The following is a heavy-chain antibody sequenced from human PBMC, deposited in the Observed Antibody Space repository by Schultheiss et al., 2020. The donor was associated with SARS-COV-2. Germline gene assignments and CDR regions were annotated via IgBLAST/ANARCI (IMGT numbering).Heavy chain of an antibody. J-gene: IGHJ4*02. CDR2: INHSGST. CDR1: GGSISSYY. D-gene: IGHD3-22*01. Sequence: SETLSLTCTVSGGSISSYYWSWIRQPPGKGLEWIGEINHSGSTNYNPSLKSRVTISVDTSKNQFSLKLSSVTAADTAVYYCARDRGDDSSLWGQGTLVTVSS. V-gene: IGHV4-59*12. CDR3: ARDRGDDSSL.